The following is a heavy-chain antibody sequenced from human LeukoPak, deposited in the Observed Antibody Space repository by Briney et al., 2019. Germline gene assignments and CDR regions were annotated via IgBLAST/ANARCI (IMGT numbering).Heavy chain of an antibody. V-gene: IGHV3-7*01. CDR2: IKQDGSEK. Sequence: PGGSQRLSCAASGFTFSNYWMSWVRQAPGKGLEWVANIKQDGSEKYYVDSVKGRFTISRDNAKNSLYLQMNSLRPEDTAVYFCASRRGYNWNDVGWGKGTLVTVSS. D-gene: IGHD1-1*01. CDR3: ASRRGYNWNDVG. J-gene: IGHJ4*02. CDR1: GFTFSNYW.